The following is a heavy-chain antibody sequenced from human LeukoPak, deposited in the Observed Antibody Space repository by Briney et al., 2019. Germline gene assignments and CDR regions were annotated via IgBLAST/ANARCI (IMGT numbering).Heavy chain of an antibody. Sequence: SETLSLTCAVYGGSFSGYYWSWIRQPPGKGLEWIGEINHSGSTDYNPSLKSRVTISVDTSKNQFSLKLSSVTAADTAVYYCARGPYSSGWYEARKYYFDYWGQGTLVTVSS. CDR1: GGSFSGYY. V-gene: IGHV4-34*01. CDR2: INHSGST. J-gene: IGHJ4*02. CDR3: ARGPYSSGWYEARKYYFDY. D-gene: IGHD6-19*01.